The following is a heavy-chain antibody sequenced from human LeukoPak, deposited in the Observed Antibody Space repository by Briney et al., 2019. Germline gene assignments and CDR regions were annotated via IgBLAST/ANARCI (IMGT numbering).Heavy chain of an antibody. Sequence: GASVKVSCKASGYSFTSYGISWVRQAPGQGLEWMGWISGYNGNTNYAQRLQGRVTMITDTSTSTAYMELRSLSSDDTAVYYCARDRPYYYDSSAYYPDFWGQGTLVTVSS. J-gene: IGHJ4*02. V-gene: IGHV1-18*01. CDR2: ISGYNGNT. CDR3: ARDRPYYYDSSAYYPDF. CDR1: GYSFTSYG. D-gene: IGHD3-22*01.